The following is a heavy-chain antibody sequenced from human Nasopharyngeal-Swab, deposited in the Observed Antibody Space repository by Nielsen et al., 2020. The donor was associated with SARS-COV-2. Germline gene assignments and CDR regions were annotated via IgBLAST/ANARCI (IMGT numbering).Heavy chain of an antibody. CDR3: TRSSPGSPGGYYYGMDV. J-gene: IGHJ6*02. V-gene: IGHV4-39*07. Sequence: SELLSLTRTVSGGSISSSSYYRGWIRQPPGKGLEWVGSIYYSGSTYYNPSPRSRVTISVDTSKNQLSLKLGSVTAADTVVYYCTRSSPGSPGGYYYGMDVWGQGTTVTVSS. D-gene: IGHD3-10*01. CDR2: IYYSGST. CDR1: GGSISSSSYY.